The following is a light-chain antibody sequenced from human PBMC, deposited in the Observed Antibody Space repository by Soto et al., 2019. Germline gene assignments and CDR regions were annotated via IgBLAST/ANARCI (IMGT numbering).Light chain of an antibody. Sequence: DIQMTQSPSTLSASVGDRVTITCRASQSISSWLAWYQQKPGKAPKLLIYKASNLESGVRSRFSGGGSGTEFTLTISSLQPDAFASYYCQQYNSYWTFGQGTKVEIK. CDR3: QQYNSYWT. J-gene: IGKJ1*01. CDR1: QSISSW. CDR2: KAS. V-gene: IGKV1-5*03.